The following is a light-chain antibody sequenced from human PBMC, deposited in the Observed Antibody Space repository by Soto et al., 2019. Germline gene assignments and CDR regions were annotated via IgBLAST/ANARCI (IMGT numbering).Light chain of an antibody. CDR2: ESS. CDR1: QTVGVR. Sequence: EIVLTQSPATLSSSPGERATLSCRASQTVGVRLAWYQHKPGHAPRLLIYESSNRATGIPGRLSGSGSGTDFTLTITCLEPEDFAFYYCHQRHRWPRTFGQGTKVDIK. V-gene: IGKV3-11*01. J-gene: IGKJ1*01. CDR3: HQRHRWPRT.